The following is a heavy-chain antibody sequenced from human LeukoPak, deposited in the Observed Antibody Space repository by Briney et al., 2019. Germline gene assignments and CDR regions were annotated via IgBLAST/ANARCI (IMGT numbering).Heavy chain of an antibody. CDR1: GGTFSSYA. CDR3: ARTEWSGYYMDV. V-gene: IGHV1-69*05. D-gene: IGHD3-3*01. Sequence: SVKVSCKASGGTFSSYAISWVRQAPGQGLEWMGRIIPIFGTANYAQKFQGRVTITTDESTGTAYMELSSLRSEDTAVYYCARTEWSGYYMDVWGKGTTVTVSS. CDR2: IIPIFGTA. J-gene: IGHJ6*03.